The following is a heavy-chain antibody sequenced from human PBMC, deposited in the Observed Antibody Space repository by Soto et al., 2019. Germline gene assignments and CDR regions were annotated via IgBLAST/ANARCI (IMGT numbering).Heavy chain of an antibody. Sequence: ASVKVSCKASGYTFTGYYMHWVRQAPGQGLEWMGWINPNSGGTNYAQKFQGWVTMTRDTSISTAYMELSRLRSDDTAVYYCARSGGSGYYYSYYYYGMDVWGQGTTVTVSS. D-gene: IGHD3-22*01. J-gene: IGHJ6*02. V-gene: IGHV1-2*04. CDR2: INPNSGGT. CDR1: GYTFTGYY. CDR3: ARSGGSGYYYSYYYYGMDV.